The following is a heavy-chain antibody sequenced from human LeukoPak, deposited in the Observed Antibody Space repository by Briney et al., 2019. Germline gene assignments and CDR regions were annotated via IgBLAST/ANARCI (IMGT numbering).Heavy chain of an antibody. CDR2: IYTSGST. CDR1: GGSISSGSYY. J-gene: IGHJ4*02. CDR3: APCCSGGSSDY. D-gene: IGHD2-15*01. V-gene: IGHV4-61*02. Sequence: SETLSLTCTVSGGSISSGSYYWSWIRQPAGKGLEWIGRIYTSGSTNYNPSLKSRVTISVDTSKNQFSLKLSSVTAADTAVYYCAPCCSGGSSDYWGQGTLVTVSS.